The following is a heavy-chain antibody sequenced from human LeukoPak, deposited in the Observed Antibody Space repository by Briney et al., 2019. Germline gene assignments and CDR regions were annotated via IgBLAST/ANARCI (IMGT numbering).Heavy chain of an antibody. Sequence: ASVKVSCKASGYTFTSYYMHWVRQAPGQGLEWMGIINPSGGSTSYAQKFQGRVTMARDMSTSTVYMELSSLRSGDTAVYYCARELRRDMDVWGKGTTVTVSS. CDR2: INPSGGST. J-gene: IGHJ6*03. CDR3: ARELRRDMDV. D-gene: IGHD4-17*01. V-gene: IGHV1-46*01. CDR1: GYTFTSYY.